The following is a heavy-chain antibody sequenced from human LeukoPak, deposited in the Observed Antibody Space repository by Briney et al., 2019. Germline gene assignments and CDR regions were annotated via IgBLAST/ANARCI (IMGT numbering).Heavy chain of an antibody. CDR1: GFTFSSYS. D-gene: IGHD2-15*01. J-gene: IGHJ4*02. CDR2: ISSSSSYI. CDR3: AKFAQRYCSGGSCHPFDY. Sequence: GGSLRLSCAASGFTFSSYSMNWVRQAPGKGLEWVSFISSSSSYIYYADSVKGRFTISRDNSKNTLHLQMNSLRAEDTAAYYCAKFAQRYCSGGSCHPFDYWGQGTLVTVSS. V-gene: IGHV3-21*04.